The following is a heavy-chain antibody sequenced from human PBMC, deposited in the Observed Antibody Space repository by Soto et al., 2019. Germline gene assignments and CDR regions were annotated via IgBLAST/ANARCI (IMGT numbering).Heavy chain of an antibody. J-gene: IGHJ5*02. CDR2: IYYSGST. D-gene: IGHD2-2*01. Sequence: QVQLQESGPGLVKPSQTLSLTCTVSGGSISSGGYYWSWIRQHPGKGLEWIGYIYYSGSTYYNPSLKSRVTISEDTSKNQFSLKLSSVTAADTAVYYCARIGYCSSTSCYNWFDPWGQGTLVTVSS. CDR1: GGSISSGGYY. CDR3: ARIGYCSSTSCYNWFDP. V-gene: IGHV4-31*03.